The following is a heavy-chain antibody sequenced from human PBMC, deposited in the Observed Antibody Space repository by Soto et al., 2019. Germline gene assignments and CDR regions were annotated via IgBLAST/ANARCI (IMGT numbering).Heavy chain of an antibody. Sequence: QVQLVQSGAEVKKPGSSVKVSCKASGGTFSSYAISWVRQAPGQGLEWMGGIIPIFGTANYAQKVQGRVTITADESTSTAYMELSSLSPEDTAVYYCAKCSGGSCYPLGYFQHWGQGTLVTVSS. V-gene: IGHV1-69*01. CDR2: IIPIFGTA. D-gene: IGHD2-15*01. CDR3: AKCSGGSCYPLGYFQH. J-gene: IGHJ1*01. CDR1: GGTFSSYA.